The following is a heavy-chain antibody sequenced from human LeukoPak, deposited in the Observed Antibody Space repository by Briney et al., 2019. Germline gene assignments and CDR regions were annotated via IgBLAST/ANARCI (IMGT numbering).Heavy chain of an antibody. Sequence: GSLRLSCAASGFTFSSYGMTWVRQAPGKGLEWVSYISSSSSTIYYADSVKGRFTISRDNAKNSLYLQMNSLRAEDTAVYYCARDLEYYYDSSGPPFDYWGQGTLVTVSS. J-gene: IGHJ4*02. D-gene: IGHD3-22*01. CDR2: ISSSSSTI. CDR3: ARDLEYYYDSSGPPFDY. V-gene: IGHV3-48*04. CDR1: GFTFSSYG.